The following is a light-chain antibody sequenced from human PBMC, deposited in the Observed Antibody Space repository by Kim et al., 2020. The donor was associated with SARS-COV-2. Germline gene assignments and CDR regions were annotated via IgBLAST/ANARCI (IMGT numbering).Light chain of an antibody. CDR3: QQYNNWPPT. V-gene: IGKV3-15*01. CDR2: GAS. CDR1: QSVSSN. Sequence: EIVMTQSPATLSVSPGERATLSCRASQSVSSNLAWYQQKPGQAPRLLFYGASTRATGIPARFSGSGSGTEFTLTISSLQSEDFAVYYCQQYNNWPPTFGQGTKVDI. J-gene: IGKJ1*01.